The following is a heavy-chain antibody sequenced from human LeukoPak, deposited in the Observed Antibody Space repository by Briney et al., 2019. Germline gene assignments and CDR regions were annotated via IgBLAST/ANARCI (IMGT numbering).Heavy chain of an antibody. Sequence: GGSLRLSCAASGFTFSSYSMNWVRQAPGKGLEWVSSISSSSSYIYYADSVKGRFTISRDNAKNSLYLQMNSLRAEDTAVYYCTRVVTRTPRAFGYWGQGTLVTVSS. V-gene: IGHV3-21*01. CDR3: TRVVTRTPRAFGY. D-gene: IGHD3-10*01. J-gene: IGHJ4*02. CDR2: ISSSSSYI. CDR1: GFTFSSYS.